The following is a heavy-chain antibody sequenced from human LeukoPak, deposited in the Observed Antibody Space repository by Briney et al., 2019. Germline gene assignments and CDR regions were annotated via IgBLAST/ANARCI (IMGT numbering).Heavy chain of an antibody. D-gene: IGHD2-2*01. Sequence: GASGTVSCKASGYTFTSYYMHWVRQAPGQGLEWMGIINPSGGSTSYAQKFQGRVTMTRDTSTSTVYMELSGLRSEDTAVYYCARVGVGYCSSTSCFPFDYWGQGTLVTASS. CDR1: GYTFTSYY. V-gene: IGHV1-46*01. CDR2: INPSGGST. J-gene: IGHJ4*02. CDR3: ARVGVGYCSSTSCFPFDY.